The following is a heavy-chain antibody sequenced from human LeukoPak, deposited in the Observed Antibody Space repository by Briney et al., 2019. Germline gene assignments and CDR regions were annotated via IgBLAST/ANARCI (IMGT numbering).Heavy chain of an antibody. CDR1: GFTFSSVW. CDR2: IIRTSDGGTT. D-gene: IGHD3/OR15-3a*01. V-gene: IGHV3-15*01. J-gene: IGHJ4*01. CDR3: STDSYDF. Sequence: GVSLRLSCAASGFTFSSVWMTWVRQAPGKGLEWVGRIIRTSDGGTTAYAAPVKGRFSISRDDSKNTVYLQMNSLKNEDTAVYYCSTDSYDFWGHGTLVLVSS.